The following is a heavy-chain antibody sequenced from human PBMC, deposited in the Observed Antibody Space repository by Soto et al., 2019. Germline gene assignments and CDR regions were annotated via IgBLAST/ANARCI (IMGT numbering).Heavy chain of an antibody. J-gene: IGHJ6*02. Sequence: SEYPSPTCAPYARSFSGYYWSWVRQPRWKGLEWIGELNHSGRTNYNPSLESRVTISVDTSKNQFSLKLSSVTAADTAVYYCASTSTVTPYYYGMDVWGQGTTLTASS. V-gene: IGHV4-34*01. CDR1: ARSFSGYY. CDR2: LNHSGRT. CDR3: ASTSTVTPYYYGMDV. D-gene: IGHD4-17*01.